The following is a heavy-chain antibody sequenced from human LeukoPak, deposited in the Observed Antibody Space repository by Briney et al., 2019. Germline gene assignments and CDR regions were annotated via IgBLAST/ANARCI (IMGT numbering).Heavy chain of an antibody. J-gene: IGHJ4*02. CDR1: GGSISSYY. D-gene: IGHD3-22*01. Sequence: TSETLSLTCTVSGGSISSYYWSWIRQPPGKGLEWIGYIYTSGSTNYNPSLKSRVTISVDTSKNQFSLKLSSVTAADTAVYYCARHANYYDSSGHSYFDYWGQGTLVTVSS. CDR3: ARHANYYDSSGHSYFDY. V-gene: IGHV4-4*09. CDR2: IYTSGST.